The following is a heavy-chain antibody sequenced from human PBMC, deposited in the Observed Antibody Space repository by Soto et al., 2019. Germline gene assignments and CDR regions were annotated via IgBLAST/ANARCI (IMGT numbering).Heavy chain of an antibody. Sequence: QVQLVQSGAEVKKPGASVKVSCKASGYTFTSYAMHWVRQAPGQRLEWMGWINAGNGNTKYSQKFQGRVTITRDTGANSAYTELSRLRYEFAAVYCCAKNVDLWGQGTLVIVSS. D-gene: IGHD5-12*01. CDR3: AKNVDL. CDR1: GYTFTSYA. V-gene: IGHV1-3*01. CDR2: INAGNGNT. J-gene: IGHJ4*02.